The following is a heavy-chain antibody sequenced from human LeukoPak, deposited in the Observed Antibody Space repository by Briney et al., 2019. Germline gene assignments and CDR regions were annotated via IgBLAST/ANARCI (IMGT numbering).Heavy chain of an antibody. CDR2: IYHSGST. D-gene: IGHD4-17*01. CDR1: GYSISSGYY. J-gene: IGHJ6*03. CDR3: ARQVYGDPSLLYNYYMDV. V-gene: IGHV4-38-2*01. Sequence: SETLSLTCAVSGYSISSGYYWGWIRQPPGKGLEWIGSIYHSGSTYYNPSLKSRVTISVDTSKNQFSLKLSSVTAADTAVYCCARQVYGDPSLLYNYYMDVWGKGTTVTVSS.